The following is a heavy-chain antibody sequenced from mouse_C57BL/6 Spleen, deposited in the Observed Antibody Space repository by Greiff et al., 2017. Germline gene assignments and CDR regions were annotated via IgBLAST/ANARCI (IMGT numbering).Heavy chain of an antibody. V-gene: IGHV5-4*03. J-gene: IGHJ1*03. CDR3: ARANYYGSSYGYFDV. CDR1: GFTFSSYA. CDR2: ISDGGSYT. D-gene: IGHD1-1*01. Sequence: EVMLVESGGGLVKPGGSLKLSCAASGFTFSSYAMSWVRQTPEKRLEWVATISDGGSYTYYPDNLKGRFTISRDNAKNNLYLQMSHLKSEDTAMYYCARANYYGSSYGYFDVWGTGTTVTVSS.